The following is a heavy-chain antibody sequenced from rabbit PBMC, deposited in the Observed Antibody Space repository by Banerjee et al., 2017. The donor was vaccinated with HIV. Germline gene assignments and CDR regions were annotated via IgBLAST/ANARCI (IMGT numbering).Heavy chain of an antibody. CDR3: ARCGASAFGL. Sequence: QQQLEESGGGLVQPGGTLTLTCKASGIDFSDYFYMCWVRQAPGKGLEWIGCIYTGSGTTYYASWAKGRFTISKTSSTTVTLQLNSLTAADTATYFCARCGASAFGLWGPGTLVTVS. CDR2: IYTGSGTT. CDR1: GIDFSDYFY. J-gene: IGHJ4*01. D-gene: IGHD1-1*01. V-gene: IGHV1S45*01.